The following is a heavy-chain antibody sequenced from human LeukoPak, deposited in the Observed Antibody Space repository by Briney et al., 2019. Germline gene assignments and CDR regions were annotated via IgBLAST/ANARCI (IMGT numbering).Heavy chain of an antibody. CDR1: GFTFSSYD. CDR3: ARGGDSSGWYHFDY. Sequence: GGSLRLSCAASGFTFSSYDMHWVRQATGKGLEWVSAIGTAGDTYYPGSAKGRFTISRENAKNSLYLQMNSLRAGDTAVYYCARGGDSSGWYHFDYWGQGTLVTVSS. D-gene: IGHD6-19*01. V-gene: IGHV3-13*01. J-gene: IGHJ4*02. CDR2: IGTAGDT.